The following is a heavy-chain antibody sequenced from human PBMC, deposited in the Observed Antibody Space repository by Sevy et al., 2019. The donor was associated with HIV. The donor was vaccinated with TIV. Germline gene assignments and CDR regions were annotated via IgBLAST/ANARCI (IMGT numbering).Heavy chain of an antibody. V-gene: IGHV3-74*01. CDR3: ARSGGTNLVDY. J-gene: IGHJ4*02. Sequence: GGSLRLSCAASGFTLINHWMHWVRQAPGKGLVWVSGISGDGATTTYADSVKGRFTISRDNAKNTLYVQMNSLRGEDTAVYYCARSGGTNLVDYWGQGILVTVSS. CDR2: ISGDGATT. CDR1: GFTLINHW. D-gene: IGHD2-15*01.